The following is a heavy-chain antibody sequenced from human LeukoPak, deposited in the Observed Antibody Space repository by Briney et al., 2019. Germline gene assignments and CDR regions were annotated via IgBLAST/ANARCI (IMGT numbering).Heavy chain of an antibody. Sequence: PGGSLRLSCAAPGFTFSSYAMSWVRQAPGKGLEWVSAISGSGGSTYYADSVKGRFTISRDNSKNTLYLQMNSLRAEDTAVYYCAKPYEATFAAFDIWGQGTMVTVSS. CDR3: AKPYEATFAAFDI. CDR1: GFTFSSYA. D-gene: IGHD5-12*01. V-gene: IGHV3-23*01. CDR2: ISGSGGST. J-gene: IGHJ3*02.